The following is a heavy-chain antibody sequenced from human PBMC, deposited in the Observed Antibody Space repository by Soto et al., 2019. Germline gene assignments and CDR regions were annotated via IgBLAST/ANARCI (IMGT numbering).Heavy chain of an antibody. CDR3: ARSSHKESWFDP. CDR2: VYSSGSA. CDR1: GGSISNYY. V-gene: IGHV4-4*07. Sequence: QVQLQESGPGLVRPSETLSLTCTVSGGSISNYYWNWIRHPAGKGLERIGRVYSSGSASYNPSLRSRVTMSVDTSKNQFSLKLNSVTAADTAVYYCARSSHKESWFDPWGQGTLVTVSS. J-gene: IGHJ5*02. D-gene: IGHD6-13*01.